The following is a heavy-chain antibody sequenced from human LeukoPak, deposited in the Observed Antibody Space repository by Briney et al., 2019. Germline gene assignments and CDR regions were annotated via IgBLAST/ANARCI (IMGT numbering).Heavy chain of an antibody. Sequence: GGSLRLSCAASGFTLSSFAMNWVRQAPGKGLEWVSTMSGDATSTYYADSVKGRFTISRDNSKNTLYLQMNSLRAEDTAVYYCAKRTSGSSWYSSDYWGQGTLVTVSS. J-gene: IGHJ4*02. CDR1: GFTLSSFA. V-gene: IGHV3-23*01. CDR3: AKRTSGSSWYSSDY. CDR2: MSGDATST. D-gene: IGHD6-13*01.